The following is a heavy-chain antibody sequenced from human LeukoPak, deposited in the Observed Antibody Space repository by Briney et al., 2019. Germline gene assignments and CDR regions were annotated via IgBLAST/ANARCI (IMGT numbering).Heavy chain of an antibody. Sequence: SETLSLTCTVSGGSISSYYWSWIRQPPGKGLEWIGYIYYSGSTNYNPSLKSRVTISVDTSKNQFSLKLSSVTAADTAVYYCARHVAYSSSWCDYWGQGTLVTVSS. J-gene: IGHJ4*02. V-gene: IGHV4-59*08. CDR1: GGSISSYY. CDR2: IYYSGST. CDR3: ARHVAYSSSWCDY. D-gene: IGHD6-13*01.